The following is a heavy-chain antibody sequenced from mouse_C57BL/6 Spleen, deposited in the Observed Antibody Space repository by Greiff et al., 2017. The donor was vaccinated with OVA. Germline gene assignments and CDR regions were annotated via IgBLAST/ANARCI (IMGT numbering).Heavy chain of an antibody. V-gene: IGHV3-6*01. CDR3: ARGDYDGDYFDY. J-gene: IGHJ2*01. CDR2: ISYDGSN. CDR1: GYSITSGYY. Sequence: EVQVVESGPGLVKPSQSLSLTCSVTGYSITSGYYWNWIRQFPGNKLEWMGYISYDGSNNYNPSLKNRISITRDTSKNQFFLKLNSVTTEDTATYYCARGDYDGDYFDYWGQGTTLTVSS. D-gene: IGHD2-4*01.